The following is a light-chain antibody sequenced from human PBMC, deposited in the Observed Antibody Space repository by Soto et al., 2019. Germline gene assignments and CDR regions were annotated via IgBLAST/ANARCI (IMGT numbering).Light chain of an antibody. CDR3: CSYAGSKVFYV. Sequence: QSVLTQPPSASGSPGQSVTISCAGTSSDVGAYDYVSWYQQHPGRAPKLMIYEVTKRPSGVPDRFSGFKSGNTASLTVPRLQAEDEADYYCCSYAGSKVFYVFGTGTKVTVL. CDR1: SSDVGAYDY. CDR2: EVT. J-gene: IGLJ1*01. V-gene: IGLV2-8*01.